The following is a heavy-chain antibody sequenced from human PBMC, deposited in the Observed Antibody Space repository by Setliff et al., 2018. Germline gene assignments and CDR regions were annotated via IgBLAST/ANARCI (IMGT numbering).Heavy chain of an antibody. D-gene: IGHD3-16*01. CDR2: IYYSGCT. V-gene: IGHV4-59*08. CDR1: GGSISSYY. J-gene: IGHJ4*02. CDR3: AIGGGSCDFFDCFPFDN. Sequence: PSETLSLTCTVSGGSISSYYWSWIRQPLGKGLEWIGHIYYSGCTNYNPSLKSRVIISVDTFRSQFSLQLTSVTAADTAIYYCAIGGGSCDFFDCFPFDNWGQGFLVTVSS.